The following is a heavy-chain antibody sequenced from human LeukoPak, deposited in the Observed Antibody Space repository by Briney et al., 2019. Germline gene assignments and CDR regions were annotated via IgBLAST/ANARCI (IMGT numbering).Heavy chain of an antibody. V-gene: IGHV3-23*01. J-gene: IGHJ4*02. CDR3: ARFHTTYYYGSGSYYNEV. CDR1: GFTFSTYA. CDR2: ISDSGGTT. D-gene: IGHD3-10*01. Sequence: GGSLRLSCAASGFTFSTYAMSWVRHAPGEGLEWVSAISDSGGTTYYADSVKGRFTISRDNSKNTLYLQMNSLRAEDTAVYYCARFHTTYYYGSGSYYNEVWGQGTLVTVSS.